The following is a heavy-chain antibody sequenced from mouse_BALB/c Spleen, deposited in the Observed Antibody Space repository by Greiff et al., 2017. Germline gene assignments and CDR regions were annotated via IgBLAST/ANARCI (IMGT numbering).Heavy chain of an antibody. D-gene: IGHD2-3*01. CDR2: INPSTGYT. CDR3: ARSAFYDGYYDSRMDY. CDR1: GYTFTSYW. V-gene: IGHV1-7*01. J-gene: IGHJ4*01. Sequence: VQLQQSGAELAKPGASVKMSCKASGYTFTSYWMHWVKQRPGQGLEWIGYINPSTGYTEYNQKFKDKATLTADKSSSTAYMQLSSLTSEDSAVYYCARSAFYDGYYDSRMDYWAQGTSVTVSS.